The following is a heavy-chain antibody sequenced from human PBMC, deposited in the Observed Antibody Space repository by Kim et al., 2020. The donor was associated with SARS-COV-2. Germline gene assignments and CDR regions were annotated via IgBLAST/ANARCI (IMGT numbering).Heavy chain of an antibody. CDR3: ARGRFYYYGLDV. J-gene: IGHJ6*02. Sequence: SQTLSLTCAISGDSVSSNGAAWNWIRQSPSRGLEWLGRTYYRSKWYNDYAVSVKSRIIVNRDSSKNQFSLQLNSVTPEDTAVYYCARGRFYYYGLDVWGQGTTVTVTS. CDR1: GDSVSSNGAA. CDR2: TYYRSKWYN. V-gene: IGHV6-1*01.